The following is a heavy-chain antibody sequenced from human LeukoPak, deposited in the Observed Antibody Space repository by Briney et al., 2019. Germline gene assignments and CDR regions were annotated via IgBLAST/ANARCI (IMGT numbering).Heavy chain of an antibody. J-gene: IGHJ4*02. CDR3: ARSLGYCSGGSCYPFDC. V-gene: IGHV3-7*04. D-gene: IGHD2-15*01. CDR2: IKQDGSEI. CDR1: GFSFSSFW. Sequence: PGGSLRLSCAASGFSFSSFWMTWVRQTPGRGLEWVANIKQDGSEIYYVDSLKGRFIISRDNAKSSLYLQMNSLRAEDTAVYYCARSLGYCSGGSCYPFDCSGQGTLVTVSS.